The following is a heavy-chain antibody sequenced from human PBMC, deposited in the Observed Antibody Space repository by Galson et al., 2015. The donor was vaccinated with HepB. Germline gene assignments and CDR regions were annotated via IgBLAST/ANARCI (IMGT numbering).Heavy chain of an antibody. Sequence: QSGAEVKKPGESLKISCKGSGYSFTSYWIGWVRQMPGKGLEWMGIIYPGDSDTRYSPSFQGQVTISADKSISTAYLQWSSLKASDTAMYYCARHRSPMDGLDAFDIWGQGTMVTVSS. D-gene: IGHD2-2*03. J-gene: IGHJ3*02. CDR3: ARHRSPMDGLDAFDI. V-gene: IGHV5-51*01. CDR2: IYPGDSDT. CDR1: GYSFTSYW.